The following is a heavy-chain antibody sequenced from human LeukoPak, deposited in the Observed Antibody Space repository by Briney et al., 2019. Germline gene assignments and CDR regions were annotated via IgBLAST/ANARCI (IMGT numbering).Heavy chain of an antibody. Sequence: GGSLRLSCAASGFTFSSYGMHWVRQAPGKGLEWVAVIWYDGSNKYYADSVKGRFTISRDNAKNTLYLQMNSLRAEDTAVFYCARVRDISGHWGFLDYWGQGTLVTVSS. V-gene: IGHV3-33*01. J-gene: IGHJ4*02. CDR2: IWYDGSNK. D-gene: IGHD6-19*01. CDR1: GFTFSSYG. CDR3: ARVRDISGHWGFLDY.